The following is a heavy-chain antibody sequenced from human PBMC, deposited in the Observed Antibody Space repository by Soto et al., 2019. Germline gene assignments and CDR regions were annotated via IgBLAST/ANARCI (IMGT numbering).Heavy chain of an antibody. CDR1: GFTFSSYA. Sequence: GALRLSCAASGFTFSSYAMSWVRQAPGKGLEWVSAISGSGGSTYYADSVKGRFTISRDNSKNTLYLQMNSLRAEDTAVYYCAKFGVVISGETDYWGQGTLVTVSS. CDR2: ISGSGGST. V-gene: IGHV3-23*01. D-gene: IGHD3-3*01. J-gene: IGHJ4*02. CDR3: AKFGVVISGETDY.